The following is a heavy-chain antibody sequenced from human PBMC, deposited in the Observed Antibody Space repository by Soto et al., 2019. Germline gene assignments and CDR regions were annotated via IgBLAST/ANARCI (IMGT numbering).Heavy chain of an antibody. J-gene: IGHJ4*02. CDR3: GRGGQGLADY. CDR1: GFTFSNYW. Sequence: EVLLVESGGGLVQPGGSLRLSFAASGFTFSNYWMHWVRQAPGKGLVWVSRVDPGATRTDYADSVEGRFTVSRDDAENTLHLQMDSLTAEDTGVYYCGRGGQGLADYWGQGTLVTVSS. V-gene: IGHV3-74*01. CDR2: VDPGATRT. D-gene: IGHD3-10*01.